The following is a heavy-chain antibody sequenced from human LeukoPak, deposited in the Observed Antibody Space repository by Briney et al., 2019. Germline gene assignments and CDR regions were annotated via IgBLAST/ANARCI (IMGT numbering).Heavy chain of an antibody. V-gene: IGHV3-48*03. CDR2: ISSSGSTI. Sequence: PGGSLRLSCAASGFTFSSYEMNWVRQAPGKGLEWVSYISSSGSTIYYADSVKGRFTISRDNAKNSLYLQMNSLRAEDTAVYYCARRLDYYDSSGLFAFDIWGQGTMVTVSS. D-gene: IGHD3-22*01. CDR1: GFTFSSYE. CDR3: ARRLDYYDSSGLFAFDI. J-gene: IGHJ3*02.